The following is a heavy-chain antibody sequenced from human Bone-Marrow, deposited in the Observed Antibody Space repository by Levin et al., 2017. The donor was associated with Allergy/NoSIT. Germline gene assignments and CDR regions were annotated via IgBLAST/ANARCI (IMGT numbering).Heavy chain of an antibody. V-gene: IGHV4-59*01. D-gene: IGHD2-21*02. CDR1: GDSISSYF. CDR3: ARVVVTAVVASDAFDL. J-gene: IGHJ3*01. Sequence: SETLSLTCTVSGDSISSYFWTWIRQSPGKGLEWIGYIYYSGTTNYNPSLKSRVTMSMDTSKNHFSLKLTSVTAADTAVYYCARVVVTAVVASDAFDLWEQETKVIVSS. CDR2: IYYSGTT.